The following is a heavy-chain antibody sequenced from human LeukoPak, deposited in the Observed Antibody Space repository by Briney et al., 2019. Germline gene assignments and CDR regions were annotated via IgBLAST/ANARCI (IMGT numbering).Heavy chain of an antibody. J-gene: IGHJ4*02. CDR2: ISSSSSYI. CDR1: GFTFSSYS. Sequence: GGSLRLSCAASGFTFSSYSMNWVRQAPGKGLEWVSSISSSSSYIYYADSVKGRFTISRDNAKNSLYLQMNSLRAEDTAVYYCAKDADDYVSYFDYWGQGTLVTVSS. V-gene: IGHV3-21*04. D-gene: IGHD4-17*01. CDR3: AKDADDYVSYFDY.